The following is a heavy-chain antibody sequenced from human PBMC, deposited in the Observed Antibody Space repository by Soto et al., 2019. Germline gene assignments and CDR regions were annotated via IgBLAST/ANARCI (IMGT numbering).Heavy chain of an antibody. Sequence: ASVKVSCKASGYTFTNYIMHWVRQAPGQRLEWMGWINAGNGNTKYSQKFQGRVTITRDTSASTAYMELSSLRSEDTAVYFCARDLITLRGIIHHPLYFFDYWGQGTLVTVS. CDR2: INAGNGNT. CDR3: ARDLITLRGIIHHPLYFFDY. V-gene: IGHV1-3*01. D-gene: IGHD3-16*02. J-gene: IGHJ4*02. CDR1: GYTFTNYI.